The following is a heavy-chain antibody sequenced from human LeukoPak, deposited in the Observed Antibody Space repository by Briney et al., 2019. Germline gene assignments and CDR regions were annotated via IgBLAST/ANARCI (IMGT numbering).Heavy chain of an antibody. CDR2: IGTAGDT. CDR1: GFTFSSYD. D-gene: IGHD3-22*01. V-gene: IGHV3-13*01. CDR3: ARDLRAYDSSGYSPNGHYYYYYGMDV. J-gene: IGHJ6*02. Sequence: GGPLRLSCAASGFTFSSYDMHWVRQATGKGLEWVSAIGTAGDTYYPGSVKGRFTISRENAKNSLYLQMNSLRAGDTAVYYCARDLRAYDSSGYSPNGHYYYYYGMDVWGQGTTVTVSS.